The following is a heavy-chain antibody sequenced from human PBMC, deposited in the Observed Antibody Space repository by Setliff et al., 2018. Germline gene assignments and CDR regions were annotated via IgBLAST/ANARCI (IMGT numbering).Heavy chain of an antibody. CDR2: IRHDGDNK. J-gene: IGHJ3*01. Sequence: PGGSLRLSCAASGFRFGDFGMHWVRQAPGKGLEWITFIRHDGDNKYYRDSVRGRFTVSRDNSKNTLTLQMNSLRPDDTAVYYCAKEIIEGLWSGLDFWG. D-gene: IGHD3-16*01. CDR1: GFRFGDFG. CDR3: AKEIIEGLWSGLDF. V-gene: IGHV3-30*02.